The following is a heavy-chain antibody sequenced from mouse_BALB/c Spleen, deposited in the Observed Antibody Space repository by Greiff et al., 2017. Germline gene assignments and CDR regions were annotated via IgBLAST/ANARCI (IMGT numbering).Heavy chain of an antibody. CDR1: GYTFTSYW. J-gene: IGHJ3*01. Sequence: QVQLKQSGAELARPGASVKLSCKASGYTFTSYWMQWVKQRPGQGLEWIGAIYPGDGDTRYTQKFKGKATLTADKSSSTAYMQLSSLASEDSAVYYCAREEYGNYGAWFADWGQGTLVTVSA. D-gene: IGHD2-10*02. CDR2: IYPGDGDT. CDR3: AREEYGNYGAWFAD. V-gene: IGHV1-87*01.